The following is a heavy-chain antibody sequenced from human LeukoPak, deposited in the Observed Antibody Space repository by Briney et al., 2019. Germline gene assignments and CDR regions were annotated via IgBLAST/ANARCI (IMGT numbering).Heavy chain of an antibody. CDR1: GFSFSGYG. J-gene: IGHJ4*02. CDR3: AKDAQWLVRGYFDY. Sequence: PGGSLRLSGAASGFSFSGYGMHWVRQAPGKGLEWVAFIRYDGSNKYYADSVKGRFTISSDNSKNTLYLQMNSLRAEDTAVYYCAKDAQWLVRGYFDYWGQGTLVTVSS. CDR2: IRYDGSNK. D-gene: IGHD6-19*01. V-gene: IGHV3-30*02.